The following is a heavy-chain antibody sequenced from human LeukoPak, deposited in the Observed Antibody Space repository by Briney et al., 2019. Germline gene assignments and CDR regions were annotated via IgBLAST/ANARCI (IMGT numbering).Heavy chain of an antibody. D-gene: IGHD4-11*01. Sequence: ASVKVSCKASGYTFTGYFMHWVRQAPGQGLEWMGWLDPVSGDTNSVRKFQGRVTMTRDTSISTAYMELSRLKSDDTAVYYCARALQDSGYYYYMDVWGEGTTVTVS. CDR2: LDPVSGDT. V-gene: IGHV1-2*02. CDR3: ARALQDSGYYYYMDV. J-gene: IGHJ6*03. CDR1: GYTFTGYF.